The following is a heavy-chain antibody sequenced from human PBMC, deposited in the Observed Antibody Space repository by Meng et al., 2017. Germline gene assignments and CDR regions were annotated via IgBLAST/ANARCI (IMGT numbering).Heavy chain of an antibody. CDR1: GDSVSRNSAA. CDR2: AYYRSKWYH. CDR3: ARGSYSFDS. V-gene: IGHV6-1*01. D-gene: IGHD1-26*01. Sequence: RLRQPCPRLVKPSHTPSLICAISGDSVSRNSAAWNWIRQSPSRGLEWLGRAYYRSKWYHDYAESVKSRISIDPDTSKNQFSLQLRSVTPEDSAVYYCARGSYSFDSWGQRTLVTVSS. J-gene: IGHJ4*02.